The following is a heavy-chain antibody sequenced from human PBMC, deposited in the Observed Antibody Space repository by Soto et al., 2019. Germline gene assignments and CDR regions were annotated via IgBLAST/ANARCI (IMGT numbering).Heavy chain of an antibody. J-gene: IGHJ3*02. Sequence: QVQLQESGPGLVKPSQTLSLTCTVSGGSISSGDYYWSWIRQPPGKGLEWIGYIYYSGSTYYNPSLKSRVTISVDKSKNQFSLKLSSVTAADTAVYYCARDRPGYCSGGSCYPGAFDIWGQGTMVTVSS. CDR2: IYYSGST. V-gene: IGHV4-30-4*01. D-gene: IGHD2-15*01. CDR3: ARDRPGYCSGGSCYPGAFDI. CDR1: GGSISSGDYY.